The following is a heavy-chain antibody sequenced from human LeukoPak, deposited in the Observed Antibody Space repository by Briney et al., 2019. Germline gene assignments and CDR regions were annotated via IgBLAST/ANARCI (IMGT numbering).Heavy chain of an antibody. CDR1: GFTFQNYE. D-gene: IGHD5-18*01. V-gene: IGHV3-48*03. CDR3: TRDAGTRLKYSFGYGDY. J-gene: IGHJ4*02. Sequence: GGSLRLSCVASGFTFQNYEMNWVRQAPGKGLEWVSYISASGVTIYYADAVKGRFTISRDNAKSSLYLQMNSMRAEDTAVYYCTRDAGTRLKYSFGYGDYWGQGALVTVSA. CDR2: ISASGVTI.